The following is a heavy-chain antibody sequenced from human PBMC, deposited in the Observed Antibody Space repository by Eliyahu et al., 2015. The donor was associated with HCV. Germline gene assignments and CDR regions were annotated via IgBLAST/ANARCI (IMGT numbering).Heavy chain of an antibody. CDR1: GFTYTDYA. CDR2: ISGRGGST. J-gene: IGHJ4*02. Sequence: EVQLLESGGGLVQPGGSLRLSCAASGFTYTDYAMSWVRQAPGKGPEWVSAISGRGGSTYYPDSVKGRFTISRDNSKNTLYLQMNSLRVEDTAVYYCAKDPTVTGQGNFDNWGQGTLVTVSS. CDR3: AKDPTVTGQGNFDN. D-gene: IGHD4-17*01. V-gene: IGHV3-23*01.